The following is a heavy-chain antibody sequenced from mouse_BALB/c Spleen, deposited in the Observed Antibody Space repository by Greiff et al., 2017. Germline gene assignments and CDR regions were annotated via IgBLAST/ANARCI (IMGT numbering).Heavy chain of an antibody. CDR2: ISYSGST. Sequence: DVHLQESGPGLVQPSQSLSLTCTVTGSSITSDYAWNWIRQFPGNKLEWMGYISYSGSTSYNPSLKSRISITRDTSKNQFFLQLNSVTTEDTATYYCARDYYGYWFAYWGQGTLVTVSA. CDR1: GSSITSDYA. J-gene: IGHJ3*01. V-gene: IGHV3-2*02. CDR3: ARDYYGYWFAY. D-gene: IGHD1-2*01.